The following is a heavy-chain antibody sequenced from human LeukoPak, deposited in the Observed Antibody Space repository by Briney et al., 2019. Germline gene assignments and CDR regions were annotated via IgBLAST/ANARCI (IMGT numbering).Heavy chain of an antibody. CDR2: MNPNSGNT. V-gene: IGHV1-8*01. Sequence: GASVKVSCKASGYTFTSYDINWVRQATGQGLEWMGWMNPNSGNTGCAQKFQGRVTMTRNTSISAAYMELSSLRSEDTAVYYCARGLRLARRDSSGAYWGQGTLVTVSS. D-gene: IGHD3-22*01. CDR1: GYTFTSYD. J-gene: IGHJ4*02. CDR3: ARGLRLARRDSSGAY.